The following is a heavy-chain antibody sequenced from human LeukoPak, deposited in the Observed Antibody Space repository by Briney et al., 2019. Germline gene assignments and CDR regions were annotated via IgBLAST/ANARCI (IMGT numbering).Heavy chain of an antibody. Sequence: GGSLRLSCAVSGFTFSDYWMTWVRQAPGKGLEWVANINQDGSEKYYVDSVEGRFTISRDNAKNSLYLQMNSLRAEDTAVYYCARGSYYYYYMDVWGKGTTVTVSS. CDR2: INQDGSEK. J-gene: IGHJ6*03. V-gene: IGHV3-7*01. CDR1: GFTFSDYW. CDR3: ARGSYYYYYMDV.